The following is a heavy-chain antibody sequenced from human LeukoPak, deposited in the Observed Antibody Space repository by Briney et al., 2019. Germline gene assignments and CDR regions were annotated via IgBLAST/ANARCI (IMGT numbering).Heavy chain of an antibody. CDR2: IYYSGTT. V-gene: IGHV4-39*01. J-gene: IGHJ4*02. Sequence: PETLSLTCPLSGASISSSSNYWGWLRHPPGKGLEWSGSIYYSGTTYYNPSLKIRVTISLDTSKNQFSLKLSSVPAADTAVYFCARRRPSHYFDYWGQGTLVTVSS. CDR1: GASISSSSNY. CDR3: ARRRPSHYFDY.